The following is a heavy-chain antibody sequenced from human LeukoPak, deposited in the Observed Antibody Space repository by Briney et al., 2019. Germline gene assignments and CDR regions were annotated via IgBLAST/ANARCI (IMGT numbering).Heavy chain of an antibody. V-gene: IGHV3-9*01. D-gene: IGHD5-18*01. Sequence: GGSLRLSCAASGFTFDDYAMHWVRQAPGKGLEWVSGISWNSGSIGYADSVKGRFTISRDNAKNSLYLQMNSLRAEDTALYYCAKEGHVDTAMVTTARLGYYFDYWGQGTLVTVSS. CDR2: ISWNSGSI. CDR3: AKEGHVDTAMVTTARLGYYFDY. J-gene: IGHJ4*02. CDR1: GFTFDDYA.